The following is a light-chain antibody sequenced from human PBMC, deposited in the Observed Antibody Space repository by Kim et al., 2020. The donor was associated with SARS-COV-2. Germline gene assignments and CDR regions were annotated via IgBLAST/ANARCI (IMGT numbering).Light chain of an antibody. CDR3: CSYAGSNWV. J-gene: IGLJ3*02. CDR1: SSDVGSYNL. CDR2: EGS. Sequence: PGQSITISCTGTSSDVGSYNLVSWYQQHPGKAPKVMIYEGSKRPSGVSNRFSGSKSGNTASLTISGLQAEDEADYYCCSYAGSNWVFGGGTQLTVL. V-gene: IGLV2-23*01.